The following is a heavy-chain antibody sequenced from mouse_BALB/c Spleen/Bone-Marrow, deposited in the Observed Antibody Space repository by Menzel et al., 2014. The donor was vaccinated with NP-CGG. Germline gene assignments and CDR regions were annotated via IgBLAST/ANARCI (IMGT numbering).Heavy chain of an antibody. D-gene: IGHD1-1*02. Sequence: EVQVVESGGGLVQPGGSLKLSCAASGFTFSSYTMSWVRQTPEKRLEWVAYVSNGGGSTYYPDTVKGRFTISRDNAKNTLYLQMSSLKSEHTAIYYCATGTFAYWGQGTLVTVSA. CDR1: GFTFSSYT. V-gene: IGHV5-12-2*01. J-gene: IGHJ3*01. CDR3: ATGTFAY. CDR2: VSNGGGST.